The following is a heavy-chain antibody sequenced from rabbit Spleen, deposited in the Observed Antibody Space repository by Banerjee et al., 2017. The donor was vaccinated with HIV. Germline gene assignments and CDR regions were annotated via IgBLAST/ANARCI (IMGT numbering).Heavy chain of an antibody. CDR3: VREAGVIGWNFGW. CDR2: IAGSSSGFT. D-gene: IGHD4-1*01. J-gene: IGHJ6*01. CDR1: GLDFSSSYW. V-gene: IGHV1S45*01. Sequence: QEQLVEYGGDLVQPEGSLTLTCKASGLDFSSSYWICWVRQAPGKGLEWIACIAGSSSGFTYSATWAKGRFTCSKTSSTTVTLQVTSLTAADTATYFCVREAGVIGWNFGWWGPGTLVTVS.